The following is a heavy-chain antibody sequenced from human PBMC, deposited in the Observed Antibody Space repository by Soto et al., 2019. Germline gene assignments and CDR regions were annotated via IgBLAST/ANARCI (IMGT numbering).Heavy chain of an antibody. D-gene: IGHD2-15*01. J-gene: IGHJ6*03. CDR1: GFRLSDSA. V-gene: IGHV3-23*01. Sequence: EVQLLESGGGLVQPGGSLRLSCAASGFRLSDSAVSWVRQAPGKGLGWVSSLTVTGDSAFYSDSVKGRFTISRDISKSTLYLQMNSLRAEDTAVYYCAKNGCSYPACYPYYYYVDVWGRGTTVTVSS. CDR3: AKNGCSYPACYPYYYYVDV. CDR2: LTVTGDSA.